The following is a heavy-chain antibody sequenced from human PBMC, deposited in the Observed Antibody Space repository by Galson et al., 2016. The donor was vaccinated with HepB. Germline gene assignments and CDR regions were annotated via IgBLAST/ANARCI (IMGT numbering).Heavy chain of an antibody. CDR1: RFTFSNCA. D-gene: IGHD6-19*01. CDR2: ISNSGGST. CDR3: ASQRSTDLSSGWNPRFDY. V-gene: IGHV3-23*01. Sequence: LRLSCAASRFTFSNCAMSWVRQAPGKGLEWVSGISNSGGSTYFADSVKGRFTISRDNSQNTLYLQMNSLRAEDTGVYYCASQRSTDLSSGWNPRFDYWGQGTLVTVSS. J-gene: IGHJ4*02.